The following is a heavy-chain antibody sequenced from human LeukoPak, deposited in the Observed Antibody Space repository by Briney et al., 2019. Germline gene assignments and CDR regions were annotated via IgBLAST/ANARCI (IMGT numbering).Heavy chain of an antibody. D-gene: IGHD7-27*01. Sequence: GGSLRLSCAGSGFIFSNYAMSWVRQAPGKGLKWVSTITTGDGNTYYADSVKGRFTVSRDDSKNTLYLQMNSLRAEDTAVYYCAKDGGLWVSAHWGDSWGRGTLVTVSS. J-gene: IGHJ4*02. CDR3: AKDGGLWVSAHWGDS. CDR1: GFIFSNYA. CDR2: ITTGDGNT. V-gene: IGHV3-23*01.